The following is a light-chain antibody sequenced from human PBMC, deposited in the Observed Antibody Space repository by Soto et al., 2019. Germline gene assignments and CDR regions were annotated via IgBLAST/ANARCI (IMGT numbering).Light chain of an antibody. V-gene: IGKV3-20*01. CDR3: QHYSSSPPAIT. J-gene: IGKJ5*01. CDR1: HSVHRDT. CDR2: GTS. Sequence: EIVLTQSPGTLSLSPGEGATLYCPPTHSVHRDTLAWDQQKPGQAPRLLMYGTSSRATGVPDRFSGGGSGTDFTLTITRLEPEDFAVYYCQHYSSSPPAITFGQGTRLEIK.